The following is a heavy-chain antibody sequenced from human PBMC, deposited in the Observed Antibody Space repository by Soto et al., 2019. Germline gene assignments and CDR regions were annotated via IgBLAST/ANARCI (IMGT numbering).Heavy chain of an antibody. J-gene: IGHJ2*01. CDR3: AKESGWNNWYFDL. V-gene: IGHV3-30*18. Sequence: QVQLVESGGGVVQPGRSLRLSCIASGFTFSTYSIHWVRQAPGKRLEWVAVISHDGNIKFYADSVKGRFTVSRDNFKNPLFLEMNSLRDEETSVYYCAKESGWNNWYFDLWGRGTLVTVSS. D-gene: IGHD6-19*01. CDR1: GFTFSTYS. CDR2: ISHDGNIK.